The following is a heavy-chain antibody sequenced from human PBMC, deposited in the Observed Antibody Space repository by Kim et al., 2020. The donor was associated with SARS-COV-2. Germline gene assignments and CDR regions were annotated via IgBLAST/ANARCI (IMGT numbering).Heavy chain of an antibody. CDR2: IYYSGST. J-gene: IGHJ5*02. D-gene: IGHD1-7*01. CDR3: ARGYNWNYGGWFDP. CDR1: GGSISSYY. V-gene: IGHV4-59*01. Sequence: SETLSLTCTVSGGSISSYYWSWIRQPPGKGLEWIGYIYYSGSTNYNPSLKSRVTISVDTSKNQFSLKLSSVTAADTAVYYCARGYNWNYGGWFDPWGQGTLVTVSS.